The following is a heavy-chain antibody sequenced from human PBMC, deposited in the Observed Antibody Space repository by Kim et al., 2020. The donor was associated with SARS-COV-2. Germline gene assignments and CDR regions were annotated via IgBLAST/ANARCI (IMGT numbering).Heavy chain of an antibody. D-gene: IGHD3-16*02. CDR1: GYTFTSYA. CDR2: INAGNGNT. V-gene: IGHV1-3*01. Sequence: ASVKVSCKASGYTFTSYAMHWVRQAPGQRLEWMGWINAGNGNTKYSQKFQGRVTITRDTSASTAYMELSSLRSEDTAVYYCARVPAASVYDYVWGSYRPRVDYYYYGMDVWGQGTTVTVSS. CDR3: ARVPAASVYDYVWGSYRPRVDYYYYGMDV. J-gene: IGHJ6*02.